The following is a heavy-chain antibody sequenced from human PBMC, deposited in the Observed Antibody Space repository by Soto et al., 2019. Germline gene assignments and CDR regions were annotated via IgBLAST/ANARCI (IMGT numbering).Heavy chain of an antibody. V-gene: IGHV1-8*01. J-gene: IGHJ6*02. CDR1: GYTFTCYD. CDR2: MNPNRGNT. CDR3: ATGGGDGYNSYYYYYAKDV. Sequence: ASVEVSCKASGYTFTCYDINWVRQATGQGLEWMGWMNPNRGNTGYAQKFQVRVTMTRNTSISTAYMELSSLISEDAAVYYCATGGGDGYNSYYYYYAKDVWGQGTTVTVS. D-gene: IGHD1-1*01.